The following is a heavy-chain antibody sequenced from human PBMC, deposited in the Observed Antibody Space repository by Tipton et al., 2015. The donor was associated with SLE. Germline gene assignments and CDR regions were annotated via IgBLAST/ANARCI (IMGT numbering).Heavy chain of an antibody. V-gene: IGHV4-31*03. Sequence: TLSLTCTVSGGSISSGGYYWSWIRQHPGKGLEWIGYIYYSGSTYYNPSLKSRVTIPVDTSKNQFSLKLNSVTAADTAVYYCAREWQQLWYFDLWGRGTLVTVSS. J-gene: IGHJ2*01. D-gene: IGHD6-13*01. CDR2: IYYSGST. CDR1: GGSISSGGYY. CDR3: AREWQQLWYFDL.